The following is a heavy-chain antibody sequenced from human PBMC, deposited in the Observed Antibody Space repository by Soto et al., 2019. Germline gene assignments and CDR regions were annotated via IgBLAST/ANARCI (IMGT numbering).Heavy chain of an antibody. Sequence: QVQLQESGPGLVKPSQTLSLTCTVSGGSISSGGYFWSWIRQHPGKGLEWIGFIYYSGSTYYNPSLKSRVTXSXAXSXXQFSLKLSSVTAADTAVYYCAREGAAPYYYSGMDVWGQGTTVTVSS. D-gene: IGHD6-6*01. CDR2: IYYSGST. CDR1: GGSISSGGYF. J-gene: IGHJ6*02. V-gene: IGHV4-31*03. CDR3: AREGAAPYYYSGMDV.